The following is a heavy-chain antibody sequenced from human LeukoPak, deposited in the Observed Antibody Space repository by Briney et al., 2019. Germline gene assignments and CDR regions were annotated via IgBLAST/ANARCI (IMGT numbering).Heavy chain of an antibody. V-gene: IGHV4-34*01. D-gene: IGHD2-15*01. CDR3: ATLGYCSGGGCYHNWFDP. Sequence: SETLSLTCAVYGGSFSGYYWSWIRQPPGKGLEWIGEINHSGSTNYNPSLKSRVTISVDTSKNQFSLKLSSVTAADTAVYYCATLGYCSGGGCYHNWFDPWGQGTLVTVSS. J-gene: IGHJ5*02. CDR1: GGSFSGYY. CDR2: INHSGST.